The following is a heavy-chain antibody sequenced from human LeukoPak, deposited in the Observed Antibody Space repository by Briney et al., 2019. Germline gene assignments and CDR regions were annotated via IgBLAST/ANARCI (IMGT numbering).Heavy chain of an antibody. V-gene: IGHV3-15*01. D-gene: IGHD6-13*01. CDR1: GFSLSNAW. CDR3: TTDAAGQYNFDY. J-gene: IGHJ4*02. Sequence: GGSLRLSCAASGFSLSNAWMTWVRQAPGKGLEWVGRVKSKADGGTPDYAAPVKGRFSFSRDDSKNALFLQMNSLKTDDTAIYYCTTDAAGQYNFDYWGQGTLVTVSS. CDR2: VKSKADGGTP.